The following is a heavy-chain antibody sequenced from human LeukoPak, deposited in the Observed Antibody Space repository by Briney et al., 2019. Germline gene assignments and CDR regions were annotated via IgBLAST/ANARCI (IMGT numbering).Heavy chain of an antibody. V-gene: IGHV4-31*03. Sequence: SQTLSLTCTVSGSSISSGGYYWSWIRQHPGKGLEWIGYIYYSGSTNYNPSLKSRVTISVDTSKNQFSLKLSSVTAADTAVYYCARVTIAAAGTGYWFDPWGQGTLVTVSS. J-gene: IGHJ5*02. CDR1: GSSISSGGYY. CDR3: ARVTIAAAGTGYWFDP. CDR2: IYYSGST. D-gene: IGHD6-13*01.